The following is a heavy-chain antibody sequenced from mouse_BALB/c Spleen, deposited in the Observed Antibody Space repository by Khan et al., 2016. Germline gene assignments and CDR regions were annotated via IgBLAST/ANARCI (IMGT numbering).Heavy chain of an antibody. CDR1: GYSITSGYY. CDR2: ISYDGIN. V-gene: IGHV3-6*02. CDR3: TMSIYYNYAWFAY. J-gene: IGHJ3*01. D-gene: IGHD2-4*01. Sequence: VQLKESGPGLVKPSQSLSLTCSVTGYSITSGYYWNWIRQFPGNKLEWMGYISYDGINNYNPSLKNRISITRDTSKNQFFLKLNSVTTEDTATYYCTMSIYYNYAWFAYGGQGTLVTVSA.